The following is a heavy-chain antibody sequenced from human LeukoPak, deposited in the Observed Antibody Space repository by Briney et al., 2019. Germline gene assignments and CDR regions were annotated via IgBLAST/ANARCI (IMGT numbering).Heavy chain of an antibody. CDR3: ARAFRWYNWNSLGYYYYYYMDV. Sequence: GASVKVSCNASGYTFTSYYMHWVRQAPGQGLEWMGWISAYNGNTNYAQKLQGRVTMTTDTSTSTAYMELRSLRSDDTAVYYCARAFRWYNWNSLGYYYYYYMDVWGKGTTVTVSS. D-gene: IGHD1-7*01. J-gene: IGHJ6*03. CDR1: GYTFTSYY. CDR2: ISAYNGNT. V-gene: IGHV1-18*04.